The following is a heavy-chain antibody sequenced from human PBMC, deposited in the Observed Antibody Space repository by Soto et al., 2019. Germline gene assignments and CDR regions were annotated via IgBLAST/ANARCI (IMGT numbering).Heavy chain of an antibody. Sequence: QGQLVESGGGVVQPGRSLRLSCAASGFAFSNHGMHWVRLAPGKGLEWLAVIVREGSEKFYADSVKGRFTISRDNSKNTLYLEMSGRRAENTAVYYCARDDDYDDTGLDLWGQGTLVTVSS. V-gene: IGHV3-33*01. CDR3: ARDDDYDDTGLDL. CDR2: IVREGSEK. CDR1: GFAFSNHG. J-gene: IGHJ1*01. D-gene: IGHD4-17*01.